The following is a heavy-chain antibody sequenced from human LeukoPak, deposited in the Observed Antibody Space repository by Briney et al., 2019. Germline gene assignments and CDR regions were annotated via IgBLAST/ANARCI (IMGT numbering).Heavy chain of an antibody. CDR2: IYTSGST. V-gene: IGHV4-4*07. J-gene: IGHJ4*02. CDR1: GGSISSYY. D-gene: IGHD3-22*01. Sequence: KASETLSLTCTVSGGSISSYYWSWIRQPAGKRLEWIGRIYTSGSTNYNPSLKSRVTMSVDTSKNQFSLKLSSVTAADTAVYYCARDTPFYDSSGYLFDYWGQGTLVTVSS. CDR3: ARDTPFYDSSGYLFDY.